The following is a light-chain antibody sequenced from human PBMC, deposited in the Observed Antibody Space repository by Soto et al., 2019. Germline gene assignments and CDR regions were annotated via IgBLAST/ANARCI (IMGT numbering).Light chain of an antibody. J-gene: IGKJ1*01. CDR1: QSVSSSY. CDR3: QQYGSSPRT. V-gene: IGKV3-20*01. CDR2: GAF. Sequence: EIVLTQSPGTLSLSPGERATLSCRASQSVSSSYLAWYQQKPGQAPRLLIYGAFKRATGIPDRFSGSGSGTDFTLTISRMEPEDFVVYCCQQYGSSPRTFGQGTKVDI.